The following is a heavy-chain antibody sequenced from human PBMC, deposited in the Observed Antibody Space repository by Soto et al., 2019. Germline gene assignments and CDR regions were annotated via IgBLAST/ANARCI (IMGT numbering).Heavy chain of an antibody. CDR2: ISYDGSDK. CDR3: ARPPVGSTMRLVAFDI. V-gene: IGHV3-30-3*01. D-gene: IGHD3-22*01. CDR1: GFTFSSYA. J-gene: IGHJ3*02. Sequence: QAKLVESGGGVVQPGRSLRLSCVGSGFTFSSYAMHWVRQAPGKGLEWVAVISYDGSDKYYADSVKGRFTISRDKSKNTLYLQMNSMRSEDTAVYYCARPPVGSTMRLVAFDIWGQGTMVTVSS.